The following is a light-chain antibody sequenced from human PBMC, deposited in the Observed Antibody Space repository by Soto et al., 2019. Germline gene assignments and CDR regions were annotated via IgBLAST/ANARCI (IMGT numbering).Light chain of an antibody. CDR1: QSISSW. CDR2: DAS. CDR3: QQYNSYLWT. V-gene: IGKV1-5*01. Sequence: DIQMTQSPSTLSASVGDRVTITCRASQSISSWLAWYQQKPGKAPKLLIYDASSLESGVPSRFSGCGSGTEFTLSISSLQPDDFATYYCQQYNSYLWTFGQGTKVEIK. J-gene: IGKJ1*01.